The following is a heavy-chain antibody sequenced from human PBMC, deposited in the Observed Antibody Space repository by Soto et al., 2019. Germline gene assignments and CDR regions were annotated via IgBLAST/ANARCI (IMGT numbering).Heavy chain of an antibody. D-gene: IGHD5-18*01. J-gene: IGHJ6*02. V-gene: IGHV3-7*05. CDR2: IKQDGSEK. CDR3: ARDRDTAMVTGVWYYYCMDV. CDR1: GFTFSSYW. Sequence: EVQLVESGGGLVQPGGSLRLSCAASGFTFSSYWMSWVRQAPGKGLEWVANIKQDGSEKYYVDSVKGRFTISRDNAKNSLYLQMNSLRAEDTAVYYCARDRDTAMVTGVWYYYCMDVWGQGTTVTVSS.